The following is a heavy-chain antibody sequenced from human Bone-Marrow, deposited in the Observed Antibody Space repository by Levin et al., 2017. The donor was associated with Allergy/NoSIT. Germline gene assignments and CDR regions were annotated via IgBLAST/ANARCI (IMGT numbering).Heavy chain of an antibody. J-gene: IGHJ4*01. D-gene: IGHD5-12*01. CDR3: AKDILSAYQRGYFDH. CDR1: GFTFEDYA. V-gene: IGHV3-9*01. Sequence: SLKISCAASGFTFEDYAMHWVRQAPGKGLEWVSGITWNSVNIGYADPVKGRFTISRDNAKNSVYLQMDSLRLEDTAFYFCAKDILSAYQRGYFDHWGQGILVTVSS. CDR2: ITWNSVNI.